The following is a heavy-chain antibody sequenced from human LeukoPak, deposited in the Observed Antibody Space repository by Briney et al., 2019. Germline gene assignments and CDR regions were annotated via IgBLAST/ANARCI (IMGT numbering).Heavy chain of an antibody. D-gene: IGHD3-22*01. CDR2: INPSGGST. CDR1: GYTFTSYY. Sequence: ASVKVSCKASGYTFTSYYMHWVRQAAGQGLEWMGIINPSGGSTSYAQKFQGRVTMTRDTSTSTVYMELSSLRSEDTAVYYCARDLDYYDSSGPWYFDLWGRGTLVTVSS. J-gene: IGHJ2*01. CDR3: ARDLDYYDSSGPWYFDL. V-gene: IGHV1-46*01.